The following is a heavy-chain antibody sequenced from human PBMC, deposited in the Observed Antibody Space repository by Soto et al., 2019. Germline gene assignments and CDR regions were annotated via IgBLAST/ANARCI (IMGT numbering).Heavy chain of an antibody. Sequence: QVQLVESGGGVVQPGRSLRLSCAASGLTFSDYGMHWVRQAPGKGLEWLAVISYDESNKNYADSVKGSFSISRDNSKKTLYPQMNSLRGDDTAVYYCARVRAASSGSDCVYFDHWGEGTLVTVSS. V-gene: IGHV3-30*03. CDR3: ARVRAASSGSDCVYFDH. CDR1: GLTFSDYG. D-gene: IGHD3-10*01. J-gene: IGHJ4*02. CDR2: ISYDESNK.